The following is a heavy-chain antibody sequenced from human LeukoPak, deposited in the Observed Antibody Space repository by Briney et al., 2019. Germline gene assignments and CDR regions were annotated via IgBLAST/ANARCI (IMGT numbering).Heavy chain of an antibody. CDR2: INSNSGGT. D-gene: IGHD1-1*01. CDR1: GYTFTGYY. V-gene: IGHV1-2*02. Sequence: ASVKVSCKASGYTFTGYYMHWVRQAPGQGLEWMGWINSNSGGTNYAQKFQGRVTMTRDTSISTAYMELSRLRSDDTAVYYCAREGLTTGTTGDYFDYWGQGTLVTVSS. J-gene: IGHJ4*02. CDR3: AREGLTTGTTGDYFDY.